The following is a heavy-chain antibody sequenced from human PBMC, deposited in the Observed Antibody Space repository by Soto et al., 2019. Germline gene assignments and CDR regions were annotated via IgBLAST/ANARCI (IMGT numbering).Heavy chain of an antibody. CDR1: GDSNNNPY. J-gene: IGHJ6*02. D-gene: IGHD3-16*01. Sequence: SATLSLTCTGSGEALSFSGDSNNNPYWSWVRQTPGKGLEWIGSIYYSGATNYNPSLKSRVTMSADTSKNKFSLNLSSVTAADTAIYYCARAMGDWGTYYYYYGLDVWGQGTTVTV. CDR2: IYYSGAT. CDR3: ARAMGDWGTYYYYYGLDV. V-gene: IGHV4-59*11.